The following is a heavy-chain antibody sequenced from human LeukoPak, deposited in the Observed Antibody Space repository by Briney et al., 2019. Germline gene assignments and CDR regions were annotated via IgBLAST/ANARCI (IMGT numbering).Heavy chain of an antibody. Sequence: GGSLRLSCAASGFTFSSYAMSWVRQAPGKGLEWVSSIGGSGDSTFYADSVKGRFTISRDNSKNTLYLQMNSLRAEDTAVYYCAKSMVRGVISGIDCWGQGTLVTVSS. CDR3: AKSMVRGVISGIDC. CDR2: IGGSGDST. D-gene: IGHD3-10*01. CDR1: GFTFSSYA. J-gene: IGHJ4*02. V-gene: IGHV3-23*01.